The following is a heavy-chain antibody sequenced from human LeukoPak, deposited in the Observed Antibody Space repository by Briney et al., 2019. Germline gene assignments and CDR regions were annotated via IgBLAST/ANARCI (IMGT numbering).Heavy chain of an antibody. V-gene: IGHV4-34*01. CDR3: ARGITTVTTWLPPGYFDY. CDR1: GGSFSGYY. J-gene: IGHJ4*02. CDR2: INHSGST. D-gene: IGHD4-17*01. Sequence: PSETLSLTCAVYGGSFSGYYWSWIRQPPGKGLEWIGEINHSGSTNYNPSLKSRVTISVDTSKNQFSLKLSSVTAADTAVYYCARGITTVTTWLPPGYFDYWGQGTLVTVSS.